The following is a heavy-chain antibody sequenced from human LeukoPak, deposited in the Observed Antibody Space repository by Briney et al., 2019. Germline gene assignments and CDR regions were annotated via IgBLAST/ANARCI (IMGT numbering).Heavy chain of an antibody. Sequence: QPGGSLRLSCAASGFTFSSCAMHWVRQAPGKALEWVAVISYDGSNKYYADSVKGRFTISRDNSKNTLYLQMNSLRPEDTAVYYCARAIAAAGNTWFDPWGQGTLVTVSS. D-gene: IGHD6-13*01. V-gene: IGHV3-30*04. CDR3: ARAIAAAGNTWFDP. CDR1: GFTFSSCA. CDR2: ISYDGSNK. J-gene: IGHJ5*02.